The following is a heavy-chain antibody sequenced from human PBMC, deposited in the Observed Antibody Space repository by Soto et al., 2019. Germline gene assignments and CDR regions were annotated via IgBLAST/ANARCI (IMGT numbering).Heavy chain of an antibody. CDR1: GGTIRGYY. CDR2: IYSSGNT. Sequence: QVHLQESGPGLVKPSETLSLTCSVSGGTIRGYYWTWIRQPAGKGLEWIGRIYSSGNTKYNPSLQSRVTMSLDTSNNQFSLRLTSVTAADTVVYYCARGQRFSDWFDPWGQGTLVTVSS. CDR3: ARGQRFSDWFDP. V-gene: IGHV4-4*07. J-gene: IGHJ5*02. D-gene: IGHD3-3*01.